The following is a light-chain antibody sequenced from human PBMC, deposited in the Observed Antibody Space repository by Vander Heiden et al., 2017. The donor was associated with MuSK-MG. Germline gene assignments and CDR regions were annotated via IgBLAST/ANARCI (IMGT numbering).Light chain of an antibody. V-gene: IGKV1-33*01. Sequence: IPLTPSPSSLSASVGDRVTITCQASPDIRNYLNWYPPNPGDTPKTLMAAGSNLEIGVASMISGRGSGTTFTFTISSLQAEDIVRYYCQQYNDVITFGQGTRLEIK. CDR2: AGS. CDR1: PDIRNY. J-gene: IGKJ5*01. CDR3: QQYNDVIT.